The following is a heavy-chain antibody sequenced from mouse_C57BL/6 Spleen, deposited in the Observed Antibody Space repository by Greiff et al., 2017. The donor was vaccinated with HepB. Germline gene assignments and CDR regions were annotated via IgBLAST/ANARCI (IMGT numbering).Heavy chain of an antibody. CDR2: ISSGGSYT. CDR3: ARQGFRNYFDY. CDR1: GFTFSSYG. V-gene: IGHV5-6*01. Sequence: EVKVVESGGDLVKPGGSLKLSCAASGFTFSSYGMSWVRQTPDKRLEWVATISSGGSYTYYPDSVKGRFTISRDNAKNTLYLQMSSLKSEDTAMYYCARQGFRNYFDYWGQGTTLTVSS. J-gene: IGHJ2*01.